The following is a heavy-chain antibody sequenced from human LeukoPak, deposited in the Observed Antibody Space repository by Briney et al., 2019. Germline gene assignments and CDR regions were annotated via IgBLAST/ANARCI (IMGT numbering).Heavy chain of an antibody. CDR1: GAAISSYY. Sequence: SETLSLTCTASGAAISSYYWSWIRQPPGKGLEWIGYIYTSGGTNYNPSLKSRVTISVDTSKNQFSLKLSSVTAADTAVYYCARHWTGAGYYHYIDVWGKGTTVTVSS. D-gene: IGHD3/OR15-3a*01. J-gene: IGHJ6*03. V-gene: IGHV4-4*09. CDR3: ARHWTGAGYYHYIDV. CDR2: IYTSGGT.